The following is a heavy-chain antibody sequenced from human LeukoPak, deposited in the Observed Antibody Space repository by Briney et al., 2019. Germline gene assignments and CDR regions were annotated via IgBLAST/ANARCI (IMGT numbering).Heavy chain of an antibody. J-gene: IGHJ6*03. CDR2: IIPIFGTA. D-gene: IGHD5-18*01. CDR1: GGTFSSYA. Sequence: SVKVSCKASGGTFSSYAISWVRQAPGQGLEWMGGIIPIFGTANYAQKFQGRVTITTDESTSTAYMELSSLRSEDTAVYYCARGADTAMATYCYYYMDVWGKGTTVTVSS. V-gene: IGHV1-69*05. CDR3: ARGADTAMATYCYYYMDV.